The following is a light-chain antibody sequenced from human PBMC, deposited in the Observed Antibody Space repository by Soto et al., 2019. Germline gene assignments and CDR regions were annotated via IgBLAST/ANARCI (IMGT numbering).Light chain of an antibody. Sequence: EIVMTQSPATLSVSPGERATLSCRASQSVSSNLAWYQQKPGQAPRLLIYGASTRATGIPARFSGSGSGTEFTLTISSLQSEDFAVCYCQQYNNWPPEFFGPGTKVDIK. CDR3: QQYNNWPPEF. V-gene: IGKV3-15*01. CDR1: QSVSSN. J-gene: IGKJ3*01. CDR2: GAS.